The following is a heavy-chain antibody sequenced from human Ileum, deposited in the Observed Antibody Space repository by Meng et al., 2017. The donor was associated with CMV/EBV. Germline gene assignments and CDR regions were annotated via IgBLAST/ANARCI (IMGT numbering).Heavy chain of an antibody. CDR2: IDATSPYI. D-gene: IGHD2-8*02. Sequence: CAASGFSFSLYAMNWVRQAPGKRLESVSSIDATSPYIYDADSVEGRFTISRDNARNSLYLHLNSLRADDTAVYYCARDLVGSLASNNWGQGTLVTVSS. CDR3: ARDLVGSLASNN. J-gene: IGHJ4*02. CDR1: GFSFSLYA. V-gene: IGHV3-21*06.